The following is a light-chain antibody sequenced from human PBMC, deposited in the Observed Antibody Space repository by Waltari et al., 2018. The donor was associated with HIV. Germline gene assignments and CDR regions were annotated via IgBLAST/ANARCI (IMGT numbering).Light chain of an antibody. CDR2: SAS. CDR1: QSVGIN. CDR3: QQYNNWPFT. J-gene: IGKJ2*01. V-gene: IGKV3D-15*01. Sequence: DIVMTQSPATLSVSLGDSVTLSCRASQSVGINFAWYQQKPGQAPRLLIYSASSRAPASPVRFSGGGSGTDFTLTISILQSEDFAVYYCQQYNNWPFTFGQGTKLQIK.